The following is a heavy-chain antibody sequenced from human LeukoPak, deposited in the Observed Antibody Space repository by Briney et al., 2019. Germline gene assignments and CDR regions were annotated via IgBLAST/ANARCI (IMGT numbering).Heavy chain of an antibody. Sequence: GGSLRLSCAASGFTFSTYAMSWVRQAPGKGLEWVSGISGSGSSTFDADSVKGRFTISRDNSKNTLFLQMNSLRAEDTALYYCAKDYRMIAFGGVIGIDAFDIWGQGTMVTVS. V-gene: IGHV3-23*01. CDR1: GFTFSTYA. CDR2: ISGSGSST. CDR3: AKDYRMIAFGGVIGIDAFDI. D-gene: IGHD3-16*02. J-gene: IGHJ3*02.